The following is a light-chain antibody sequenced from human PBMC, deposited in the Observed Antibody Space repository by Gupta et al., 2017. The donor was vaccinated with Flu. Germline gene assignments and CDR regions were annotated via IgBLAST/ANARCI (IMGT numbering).Light chain of an antibody. Sequence: GSIATNYVQWYQQRPVSSPTTVIYEYSQRPSGVPDRFSGSIDSSSNSASLVISGLKTDDEADYYCQSYDNTNHRWVFGRGTRLTVL. V-gene: IGLV6-57*01. CDR3: QSYDNTNHRWV. CDR1: GSIATNY. J-gene: IGLJ3*02. CDR2: EYS.